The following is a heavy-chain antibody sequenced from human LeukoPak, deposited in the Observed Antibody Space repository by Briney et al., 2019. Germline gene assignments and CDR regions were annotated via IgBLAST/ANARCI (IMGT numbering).Heavy chain of an antibody. V-gene: IGHV5-10-1*01. D-gene: IGHD2-2*01. J-gene: IGHJ4*02. CDR1: GYSFTSYW. CDR3: ARHDGPSSCFDY. Sequence: RGESLQISCKGSGYSFTSYWISWVRQMPGKGLEWMGKIDPSDSYTNYSPSFQGHVTISADKSISTAYLQWSSLKASDTAMYYCARHDGPSSCFDYWGQGTLVTVSS. CDR2: IDPSDSYT.